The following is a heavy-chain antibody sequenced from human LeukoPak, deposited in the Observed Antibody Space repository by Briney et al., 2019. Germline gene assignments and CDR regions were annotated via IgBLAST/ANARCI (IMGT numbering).Heavy chain of an antibody. V-gene: IGHV1-2*02. J-gene: IGHJ4*02. CDR1: GYTFTGYY. CDR2: INPNSGGT. D-gene: IGHD1-1*01. Sequence: GASVKVSCKASGYTFTGYYMHWVRQAPGQGLEWMGWINPNSGGTNYAQKFQGRVTMTRDTSISTAYMELSRLRSDDTAMYYCARDPTGTNTLWGQGTLVTVSS. CDR3: ARDPTGTNTL.